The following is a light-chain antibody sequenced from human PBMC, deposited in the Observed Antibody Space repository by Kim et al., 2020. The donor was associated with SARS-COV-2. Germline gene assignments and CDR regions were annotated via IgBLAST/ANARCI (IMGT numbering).Light chain of an antibody. CDR1: QSINEY. J-gene: IGKJ2*01. CDR2: SAS. CDR3: QQTFSSPIT. V-gene: IGKV1-39*01. Sequence: DIQMTQSPSSLSASVGDRVTITCRASQSINEYLHWYQQKPGKAPNLLIYSASKLQSWVPSRFSGSGSGTDFTLTISSLHPEDFATYFCQQTFSSPITFGQGTKLEI.